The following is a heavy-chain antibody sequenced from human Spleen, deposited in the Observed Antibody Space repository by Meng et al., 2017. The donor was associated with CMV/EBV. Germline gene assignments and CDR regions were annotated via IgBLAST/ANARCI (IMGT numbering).Heavy chain of an antibody. CDR1: GGTLSSYT. CDR3: ARDLDVTTGDRFFDY. V-gene: IGHV1-69*05. Sequence: SGGTLSSYTISWGRQAPGQGVEWMGGIMPVFGTATYAQRFQGRVTITTDESTSTAYMELSSLRSEDTALYYCARDLDVTTGDRFFDYWGQGTLVTVSS. D-gene: IGHD4-11*01. CDR2: IMPVFGTA. J-gene: IGHJ4*02.